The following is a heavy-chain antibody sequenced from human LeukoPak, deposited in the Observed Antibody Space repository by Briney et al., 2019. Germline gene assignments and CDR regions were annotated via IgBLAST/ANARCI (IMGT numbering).Heavy chain of an antibody. CDR2: FDPEDGET. J-gene: IGHJ4*02. Sequence: ASVKVSCKVSGYTLTELSMRWGRQAPGKGREWMGGFDPEDGETIYAQKFQGRVTMTEDTSTDTAYMELSSVRSEDTDVYYCATGKVLLWFGEWDYWGQGTLVTVSS. CDR1: GYTLTELS. V-gene: IGHV1-24*01. D-gene: IGHD3-10*01. CDR3: ATGKVLLWFGEWDY.